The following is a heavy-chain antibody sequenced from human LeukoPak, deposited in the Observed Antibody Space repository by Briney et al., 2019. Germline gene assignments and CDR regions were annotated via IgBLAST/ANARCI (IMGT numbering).Heavy chain of an antibody. D-gene: IGHD1-26*01. Sequence: ASVKVSCKASGGTFSSYTISWVRQAPGQGLEWMGRIIPILGIANYAQKFQGRVTITADKSTSTAYMELSSLRSEDTAVYYCARDQGGSYYYYYGMDVWGQGTTVTVSS. CDR2: IIPILGIA. CDR3: ARDQGGSYYYYYGMDV. J-gene: IGHJ6*02. CDR1: GGTFSSYT. V-gene: IGHV1-69*04.